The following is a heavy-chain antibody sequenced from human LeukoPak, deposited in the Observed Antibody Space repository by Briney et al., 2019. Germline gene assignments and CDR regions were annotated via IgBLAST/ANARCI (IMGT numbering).Heavy chain of an antibody. CDR2: IYYSGST. V-gene: IGHV4-59*01. CDR1: GGSISSYY. D-gene: IGHD2-15*01. Sequence: SETLSLTCTISGGSISSYYWSWIRQPPGKGLEWIGYIYYSGSTNYNPSLKSRVTISVDTSKNQFSLKLSSVTAADTAVYYCAREVGYCSGGSCYGWFDPWGQGTLVAVSS. CDR3: AREVGYCSGGSCYGWFDP. J-gene: IGHJ5*02.